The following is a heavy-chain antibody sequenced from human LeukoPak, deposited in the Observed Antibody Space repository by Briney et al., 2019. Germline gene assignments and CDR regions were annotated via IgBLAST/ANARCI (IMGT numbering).Heavy chain of an antibody. CDR1: GFTVSSNY. CDR2: IYSGGST. J-gene: IGHJ4*02. V-gene: IGHV3-53*01. CDR3: ARDPTYGDGGDY. Sequence: PRGSLRLSCAASGFTVSSNYMSWVRQAPGKGLEWVSVIYSGGSTYYADSVKGRFTISRDNSKNTLYLQMNSLRAEDTAVYYCARDPTYGDGGDYWGQGTLVTVSS. D-gene: IGHD4-17*01.